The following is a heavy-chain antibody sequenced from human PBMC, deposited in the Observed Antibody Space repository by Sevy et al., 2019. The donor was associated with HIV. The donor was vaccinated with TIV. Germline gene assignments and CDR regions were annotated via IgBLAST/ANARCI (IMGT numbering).Heavy chain of an antibody. V-gene: IGHV3-7*01. CDR3: AHETFGSFDS. CDR1: GFTFSVYW. Sequence: GGSLRLSCAASGFTFSVYWMNWVRQAPGKGLEWVANIKGDGSDKHYVDPVDGRFTIYRDNGKKLLFLEMNSLRVDDTAVYYCAHETFGSFDSWGQGTLVTVSS. D-gene: IGHD3-16*01. J-gene: IGHJ4*02. CDR2: IKGDGSDK.